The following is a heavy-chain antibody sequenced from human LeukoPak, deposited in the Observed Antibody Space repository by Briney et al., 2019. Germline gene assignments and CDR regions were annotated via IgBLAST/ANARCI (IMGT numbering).Heavy chain of an antibody. CDR3: ARDGQWELLSLYYYYYGMDV. Sequence: ASVKVSCKASGYTFPGYYMNWVRQAPGQGLEWMGIINPSGGSTSYAQKFQGRVTMTRDTSTSTVYMELSSLRSEDTAVYYCARDGQWELLSLYYYYYGMDVWGQGTTVTVSS. V-gene: IGHV1-46*01. CDR1: GYTFPGYY. CDR2: INPSGGST. J-gene: IGHJ6*02. D-gene: IGHD1-26*01.